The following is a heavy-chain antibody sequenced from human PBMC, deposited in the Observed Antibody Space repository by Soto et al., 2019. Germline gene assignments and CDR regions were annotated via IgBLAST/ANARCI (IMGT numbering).Heavy chain of an antibody. Sequence: EVQLLESGGGLVQPGGSLRLSCAASGFTFSNCARSWVRQAPGKGLEWVSSISGSASSTYNADSVKGRFTISRDNSKNTLYLQMNSLRAEDTAVYYCAKGGLYISSSWFEGYWGQGTLVTVSS. CDR3: AKGGLYISSSWFEGY. CDR1: GFTFSNCA. J-gene: IGHJ4*02. CDR2: ISGSASST. D-gene: IGHD6-13*01. V-gene: IGHV3-23*01.